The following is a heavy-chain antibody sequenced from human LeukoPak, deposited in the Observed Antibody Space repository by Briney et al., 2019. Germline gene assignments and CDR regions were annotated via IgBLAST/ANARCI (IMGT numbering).Heavy chain of an antibody. CDR2: ISHDGRTK. CDR1: GFTFSAYP. J-gene: IGHJ4*02. Sequence: GMSLRLSCAASGFTFSAYPMHWVRQAPGKGLEWVAVISHDGRTKYYPDSVKGRFTISRDNSKDTLYLQVNSLRAEDTAVYYCARGFPGDHSNRAGYWGQGTLVTGSS. CDR3: ARGFPGDHSNRAGY. D-gene: IGHD4-11*01. V-gene: IGHV3-30*04.